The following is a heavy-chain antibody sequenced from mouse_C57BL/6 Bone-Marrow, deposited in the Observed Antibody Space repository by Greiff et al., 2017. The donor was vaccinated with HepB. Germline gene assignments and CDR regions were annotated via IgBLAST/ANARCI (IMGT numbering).Heavy chain of an antibody. CDR3: ARETYYGSTPFAY. CDR2: IYPGDGDT. D-gene: IGHD1-1*01. V-gene: IGHV1-82*01. CDR1: GYAFSSSW. Sequence: QVQLQQPGPELVKPGASVKISCKASGYAFSSSWMNWVKQRPGKGLEWIGRIYPGDGDTNYNGKFKGKATLTADKSSSTAYMQLSSLTSEDSAVYFCARETYYGSTPFAYWGQGTLVTVSA. J-gene: IGHJ3*01.